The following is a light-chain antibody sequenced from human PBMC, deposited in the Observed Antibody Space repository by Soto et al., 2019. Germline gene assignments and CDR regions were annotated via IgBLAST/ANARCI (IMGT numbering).Light chain of an antibody. J-gene: IGKJ5*01. CDR3: HKYNSALLT. CDR1: QGIYNY. CDR2: AAS. V-gene: IGKV1-27*01. Sequence: DIQMTQSPSSLSASVGDRVTITCRASQGIYNYLAWYQQKPGKAPKLLIYAASTLEAGVPSRFSGSGSGTDFILTISILQPEDVATYYCHKYNSALLTFGQGTRLEIK.